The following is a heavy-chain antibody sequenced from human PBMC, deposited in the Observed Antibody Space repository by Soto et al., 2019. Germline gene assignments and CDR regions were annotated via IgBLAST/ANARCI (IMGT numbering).Heavy chain of an antibody. J-gene: IGHJ4*02. CDR2: IIPIFGTA. Sequence: SVKVSCKASGGTFSSYAISWVRQAPGQGLEWMGGIIPIFGTANYAQKFQGRVTITADESTSTAYMELSSLRSEDTAVYYCARDRITILGSDLRGYFDYWGQGTLVTVSS. CDR1: GGTFSSYA. D-gene: IGHD3-3*01. CDR3: ARDRITILGSDLRGYFDY. V-gene: IGHV1-69*13.